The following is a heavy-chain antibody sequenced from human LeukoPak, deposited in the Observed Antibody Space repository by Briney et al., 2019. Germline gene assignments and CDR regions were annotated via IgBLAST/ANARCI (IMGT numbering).Heavy chain of an antibody. V-gene: IGHV4-34*01. Sequence: PSETLSLTCAVYGGSFSGYYWSWIRQPPGKGLEWIGEINHSGSTNYNPSLKSRVTISVDTSKNQFSLKLSSVTAADTAVYYCARFGSGWYYFDHWGQGTLDTVSS. D-gene: IGHD6-19*01. CDR3: ARFGSGWYYFDH. J-gene: IGHJ4*02. CDR2: INHSGST. CDR1: GGSFSGYY.